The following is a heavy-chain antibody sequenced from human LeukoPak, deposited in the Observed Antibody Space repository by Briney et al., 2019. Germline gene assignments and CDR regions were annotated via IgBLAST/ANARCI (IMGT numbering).Heavy chain of an antibody. J-gene: IGHJ3*02. CDR1: GGSISSYY. CDR3: ARALRLWGGNSGIAFDI. D-gene: IGHD4-23*01. CDR2: IYNSGST. Sequence: PSETLSLTCTVSGGSISSYYWSWIRQPPGKGLEWSGYIYNSGSTNYNHSLKSRVTISEDMSNNQFSLKLSSVTAADTAVYYCARALRLWGGNSGIAFDIWGQGIMVTVSS. V-gene: IGHV4-59*01.